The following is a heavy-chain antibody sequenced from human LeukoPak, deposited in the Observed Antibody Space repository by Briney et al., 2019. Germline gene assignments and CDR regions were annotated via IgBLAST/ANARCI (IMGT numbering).Heavy chain of an antibody. V-gene: IGHV3-74*01. CDR1: GFTFSSYW. Sequence: GGSLRLSCAASGFTFSSYWMHWVRQAPGKGLVWVSRIDSDGSSTSYADSVKGRFAISRDSAKNTLYLQMNSLRAEDTAVYYCARPYSSGWWYFDYWGQGTLVTVSS. CDR3: ARPYSSGWWYFDY. D-gene: IGHD6-19*01. CDR2: IDSDGSST. J-gene: IGHJ4*02.